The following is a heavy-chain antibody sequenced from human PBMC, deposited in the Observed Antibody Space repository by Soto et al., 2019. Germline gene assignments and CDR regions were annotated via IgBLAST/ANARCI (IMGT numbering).Heavy chain of an antibody. D-gene: IGHD3-10*01. V-gene: IGHV4-4*02. CDR1: SGSISSSNW. CDR2: IYHSGST. J-gene: IGHJ4*02. CDR3: ARGITMVRGTPSWYFDY. Sequence: QVQLQESGPGLVKPSGTLSLTCAVSSGSISSSNWWSWVRQPPGKGLEWIGEIYHSGSTNYNPSLKSRVTITVDKSKNQFSLKLSSVTAADTAVYYCARGITMVRGTPSWYFDYWGQGTLVTVSS.